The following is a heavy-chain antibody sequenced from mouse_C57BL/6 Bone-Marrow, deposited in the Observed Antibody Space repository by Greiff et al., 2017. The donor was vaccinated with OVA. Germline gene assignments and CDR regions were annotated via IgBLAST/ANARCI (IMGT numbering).Heavy chain of an antibody. Sequence: EVQLQQSEPELLKPGASVKISCRASGYTFTNYYMNWVKQGQGRSLKWIGDINPNNGGTSYNQKFKGKATLTVDKSSSTAYMELRSLTSEDSAVYYCARGAYWYFDVWGTGTTVTVSS. J-gene: IGHJ1*03. CDR1: GYTFTNYY. CDR3: ARGAYWYFDV. CDR2: INPNNGGT. V-gene: IGHV1-26*01.